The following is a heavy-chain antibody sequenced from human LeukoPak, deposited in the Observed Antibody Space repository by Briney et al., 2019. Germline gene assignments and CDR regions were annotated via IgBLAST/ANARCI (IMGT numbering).Heavy chain of an antibody. Sequence: ASVKVSCKASGYTFTSYGISWVRQAPGQGLEWMGWISAYNGNTNYARKLQGRVTMTTDTSTSTAYMELRSLRSDDTAVYYCARETLDIVVVPAAKGTYFDYWGQGTLVTVSS. CDR1: GYTFTSYG. J-gene: IGHJ4*02. V-gene: IGHV1-18*01. CDR3: ARETLDIVVVPAAKGTYFDY. CDR2: ISAYNGNT. D-gene: IGHD2-2*03.